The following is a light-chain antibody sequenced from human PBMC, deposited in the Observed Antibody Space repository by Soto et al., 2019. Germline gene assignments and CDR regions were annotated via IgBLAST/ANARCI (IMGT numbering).Light chain of an antibody. V-gene: IGLV1-40*01. CDR1: GSNLGAGYD. CDR2: GNR. Sequence: QSVLTQPPSVSGAPGRRVTISCTGTGSNLGAGYDVHWYQHLPGAAPKLVIFGNRNGPSGVPERFSGSKSGTSASLAITGLQAEDEADYYCQAYDYSLTASVFGGGTKLTVL. J-gene: IGLJ3*02. CDR3: QAYDYSLTASV.